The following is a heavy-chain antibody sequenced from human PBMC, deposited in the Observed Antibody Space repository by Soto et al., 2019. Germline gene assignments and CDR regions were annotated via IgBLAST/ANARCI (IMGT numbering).Heavy chain of an antibody. Sequence: PSETLSLTCAVYGGSFSGYYWSWIRQPPGKGLEWIGEINHSGSTNYNPSLKSRVTISVDTSKNQFSLKLSSVTAADTAVYYCANGADWGTYDYWGQGTLVTVSS. J-gene: IGHJ4*02. CDR3: ANGADWGTYDY. D-gene: IGHD3-16*01. V-gene: IGHV4-34*01. CDR1: GGSFSGYY. CDR2: INHSGST.